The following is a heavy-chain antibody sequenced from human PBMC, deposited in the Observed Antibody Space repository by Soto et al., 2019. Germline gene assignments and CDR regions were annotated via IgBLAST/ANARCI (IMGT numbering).Heavy chain of an antibody. Sequence: QVQLQESGPGLVKASETLSLTCAVSGDSISSPNWWSWYRQSPGKGLELIGEMFASGSSNYNRSLDGRVTISLDTSKNQFSLTLTSLTAADTAIYYCAREGFDHRPDYWGQGIPISVSS. CDR2: MFASGSS. V-gene: IGHV4-4*02. CDR3: AREGFDHRPDY. CDR1: GDSISSPNW. J-gene: IGHJ4*02.